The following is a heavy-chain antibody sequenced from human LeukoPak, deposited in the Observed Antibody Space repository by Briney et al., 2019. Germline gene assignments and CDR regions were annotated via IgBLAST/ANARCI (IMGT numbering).Heavy chain of an antibody. CDR3: ARDRRAVDSYGMDV. V-gene: IGHV4-59*01. J-gene: IGHJ6*02. CDR1: GGSISSYC. D-gene: IGHD6-19*01. Sequence: PSETLSLTCTVSGGSISSYCWSWLRQPPRKGLEWVGYIYYSSSTHYHPSLKSRVNISVDTSKHQFALKRRSVTAADTAVYYCARDRRAVDSYGMDVWGQGTTVTVSS. CDR2: IYYSSST.